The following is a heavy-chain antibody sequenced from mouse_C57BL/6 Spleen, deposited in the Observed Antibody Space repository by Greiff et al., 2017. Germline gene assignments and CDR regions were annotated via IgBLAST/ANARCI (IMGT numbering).Heavy chain of an antibody. CDR1: GYTFTSYW. Sequence: QVQLQQPGAELVMPGASVKLSCKASGYTFTSYWMHWVKQRPGQGLEWIGEIDPSDSYTNSNQKFKGKSPLTVDKSSSTAYMQLSSLTSADSAVYYCARGQSGTGTGFAYWGQGTLVTVSA. D-gene: IGHD4-1*01. CDR3: ARGQSGTGTGFAY. V-gene: IGHV1-69*01. J-gene: IGHJ3*01. CDR2: IDPSDSYT.